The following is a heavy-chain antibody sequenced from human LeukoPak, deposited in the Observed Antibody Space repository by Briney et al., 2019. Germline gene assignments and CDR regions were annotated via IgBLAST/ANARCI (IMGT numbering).Heavy chain of an antibody. Sequence: PSETLSLTCAVYGGSFSGYYLSWIRQPPGKGLEWIGYIYYSGSTDYNPSLKSRVTISVDTSKNQFSLKLSSVTAADTAVYYCATLSASNYVVYWGQGTLVTVSS. D-gene: IGHD4-4*01. J-gene: IGHJ4*02. CDR3: ATLSASNYVVY. V-gene: IGHV4-59*08. CDR1: GGSFSGYY. CDR2: IYYSGST.